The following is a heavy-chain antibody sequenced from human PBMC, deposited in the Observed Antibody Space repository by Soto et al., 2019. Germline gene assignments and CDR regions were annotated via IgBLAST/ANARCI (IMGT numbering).Heavy chain of an antibody. D-gene: IGHD6-25*01. J-gene: IGHJ4*02. V-gene: IGHV3-23*01. CDR2: ISGSGGST. CDR3: AKDQAATHIYFDS. CDR1: GFTLSSYA. Sequence: GGSLRLSWAASGFTLSSYAMSWGRHAPGKGLEWVSAISGSGGSTYYADSVKGRFTISRDNSKNTLYLQMNSLRAEDTAVYSCAKDQAATHIYFDSWREGPPITV.